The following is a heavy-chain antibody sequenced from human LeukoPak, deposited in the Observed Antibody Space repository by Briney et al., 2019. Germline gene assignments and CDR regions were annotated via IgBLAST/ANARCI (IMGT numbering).Heavy chain of an antibody. V-gene: IGHV1-2*02. J-gene: IGHJ4*02. CDR1: AYTFTAFN. D-gene: IGHD1-7*01. CDR2: INPNTGGT. CDR3: ARESWKYDY. Sequence: GASVKVSCKSSAYTFTAFNMHWVRQAPGQGLEWMGWINPNTGGTIYSQKFQGRITMTRDTSISTVYMELNSLRSDDTAVYYCARESWKYDYWGQGTLVTVSS.